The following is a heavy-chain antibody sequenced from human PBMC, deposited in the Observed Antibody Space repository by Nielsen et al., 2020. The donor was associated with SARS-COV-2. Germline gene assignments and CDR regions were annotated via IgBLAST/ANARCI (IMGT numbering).Heavy chain of an antibody. D-gene: IGHD6-13*01. CDR2: IWYDGSNK. CDR3: ARNSGWYGRGYFDY. J-gene: IGHJ4*02. Sequence: GESLKISCAASGFTFSSYGMHWVRQAPGKGLEWVAVIWYDGSNKYYADSVKGRFTISRDNSKNTLYLQMNSLRAEDTAVYYCARNSGWYGRGYFDYWGQGTLVTVSS. V-gene: IGHV3-33*01. CDR1: GFTFSSYG.